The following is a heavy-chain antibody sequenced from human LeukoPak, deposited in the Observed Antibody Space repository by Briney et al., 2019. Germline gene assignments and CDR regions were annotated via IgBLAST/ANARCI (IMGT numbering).Heavy chain of an antibody. D-gene: IGHD3-22*01. CDR3: ARGVPAYYYDSSGYYPLFGY. Sequence: SETLSLTCAVYGGSFSGYYWSWIRQPPGKGLEWIGEINHSGSTNYNPSLKSRVTISVDTSKNQFSLKLSSVTAADTAVYYCARGVPAYYYDSSGYYPLFGYWGQGTLVTVSS. CDR1: GGSFSGYY. CDR2: INHSGST. J-gene: IGHJ4*02. V-gene: IGHV4-34*01.